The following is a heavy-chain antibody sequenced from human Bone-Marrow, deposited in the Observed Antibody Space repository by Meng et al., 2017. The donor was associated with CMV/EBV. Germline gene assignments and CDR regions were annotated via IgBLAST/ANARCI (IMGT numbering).Heavy chain of an antibody. CDR3: ATSGHRYGYDY. Sequence: SWTTSGIPFNKYSMSWVRQAPGKGLEWVASISSVSTYINYADSVKGRFTISRDNARNSLYLQMSGLRAEDAAVYYCATSGHRYGYDYWGLGTLVTVSS. J-gene: IGHJ4*02. V-gene: IGHV3-21*06. D-gene: IGHD5-18*01. CDR2: ISSVSTYI. CDR1: GIPFNKYS.